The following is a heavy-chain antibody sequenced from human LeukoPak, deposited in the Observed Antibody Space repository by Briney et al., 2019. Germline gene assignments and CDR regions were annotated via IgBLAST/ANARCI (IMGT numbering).Heavy chain of an antibody. D-gene: IGHD2-21*01. V-gene: IGHV4-34*01. CDR2: INHSGST. Sequence: PSETLSLTCAVSGVTFSGYYWSWIRQPPGKGLEWIGEINHSGSTNYNPSLKSRVTISVDTSKNQFSLKLSSVTAADTAVYYCARGLLLPFYYYYGMDVWGQGATVTVSS. CDR3: ARGLLLPFYYYYGMDV. J-gene: IGHJ6*02. CDR1: GVTFSGYY.